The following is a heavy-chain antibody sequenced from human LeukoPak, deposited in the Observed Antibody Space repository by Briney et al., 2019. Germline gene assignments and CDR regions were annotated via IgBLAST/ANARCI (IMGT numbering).Heavy chain of an antibody. Sequence: PGGSLRLSCTASGFTFGDYAMSWVRQAPGEGLEWVGFIRSKTYGGTTEYAASVKGRFTISRDDSKSIAYLQMNSLKTEDTAVYYCTRVQMATITSDYWGQGTLVTVSS. CDR3: TRVQMATITSDY. D-gene: IGHD5-24*01. V-gene: IGHV3-49*04. J-gene: IGHJ4*02. CDR2: IRSKTYGGTT. CDR1: GFTFGDYA.